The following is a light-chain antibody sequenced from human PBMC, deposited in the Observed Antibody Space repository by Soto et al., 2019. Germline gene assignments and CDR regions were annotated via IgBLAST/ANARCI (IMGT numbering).Light chain of an antibody. CDR3: QQSYSMPRT. J-gene: IGKJ2*02. Sequence: DIQMTQSPSSLSASVGDRVTIACRASQNITNFLNWYQHNPGKAPNLLIFAASHLQSGVSSRFSGSGSGTDFTLTISSLHPEDFATYYCQQSYSMPRTFGQGTKLEIK. CDR1: QNITNF. CDR2: AAS. V-gene: IGKV1-39*01.